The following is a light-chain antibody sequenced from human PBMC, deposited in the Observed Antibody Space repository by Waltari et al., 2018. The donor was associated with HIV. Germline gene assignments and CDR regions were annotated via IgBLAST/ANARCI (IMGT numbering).Light chain of an antibody. J-gene: IGLJ3*02. CDR2: KDR. CDR1: ALPKQY. V-gene: IGLV3-25*03. CDR3: QSADSSGTSWV. Sequence: SYELTQPPSVSVSPGQTARITCSGDALPKQYAYWYQQKPGQAPVLVIYKDRERPSVIPGRFAGSRSGRTVTLTISGVQAEDEADYYCQSADSSGTSWVFGGGTKLTVL.